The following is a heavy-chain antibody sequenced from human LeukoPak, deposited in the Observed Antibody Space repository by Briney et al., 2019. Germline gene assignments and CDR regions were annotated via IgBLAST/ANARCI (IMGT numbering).Heavy chain of an antibody. CDR2: IYPADSDT. J-gene: IGHJ4*02. CDR3: ARGDTTMVPGYFDY. V-gene: IGHV5-51*01. CDR1: GSMFTHYW. D-gene: IGHD5-18*01. Sequence: GASLKISCKGSGSMFTHYWIAWVRPMPGKGLEWMGIIYPADSDTRYSPSFQGQVTTSADKSISTAYLQWSSLKASDTAMYYCARGDTTMVPGYFDYWGQGTLVTVSS.